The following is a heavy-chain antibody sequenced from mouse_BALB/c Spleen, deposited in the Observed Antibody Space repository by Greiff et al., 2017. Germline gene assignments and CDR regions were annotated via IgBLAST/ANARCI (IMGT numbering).Heavy chain of an antibody. CDR2: INPNNGGT. V-gene: IGHV1-18*01. D-gene: IGHD2-1*01. CDR1: GYTFTDYN. CDR3: ARLPSLYGNYLDY. Sequence: VQLQQSGPELVKPGASVKIPCKASGYTFTDYNMDWVKQSHGKSLEWIGDINPNNGGTIYNQKFEGKATLTVDKSSSTAYMELRSLTSEDTAVYYCARLPSLYGNYLDYWGQGTTLTVSS. J-gene: IGHJ2*01.